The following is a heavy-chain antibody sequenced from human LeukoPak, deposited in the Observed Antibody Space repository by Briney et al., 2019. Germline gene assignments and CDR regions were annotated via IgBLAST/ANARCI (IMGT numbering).Heavy chain of an antibody. V-gene: IGHV3-33*08. Sequence: GGPLRLSCAASGFTFSDYYMSWIRQAPGKGLEWVAVLWYDGSNKYYADSVKGRFTISRDNSKNTLYLQMNSLRVEDTAVYYCSRGIDGYDSIVDYWGQGTLVTVSS. D-gene: IGHD5-24*01. CDR2: LWYDGSNK. CDR1: GFTFSDYY. J-gene: IGHJ4*02. CDR3: SRGIDGYDSIVDY.